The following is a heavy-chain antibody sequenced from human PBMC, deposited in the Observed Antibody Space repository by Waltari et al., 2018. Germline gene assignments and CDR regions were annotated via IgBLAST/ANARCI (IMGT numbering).Heavy chain of an antibody. CDR1: GCSISSGGYY. D-gene: IGHD3-22*01. CDR3: ARRSGSMMGDAFDI. J-gene: IGHJ3*02. V-gene: IGHV4-31*03. Sequence: QVQLQESGPGLVKPSQTLSLTCTVSGCSISSGGYYWSWIHQHPGEGRGWIGYVNHSGRTTYNPTLKSRVTISVDRSKNQFSLKLSSVTAADTAVYYCARRSGSMMGDAFDIWGQGTMVTVSS. CDR2: VNHSGRT.